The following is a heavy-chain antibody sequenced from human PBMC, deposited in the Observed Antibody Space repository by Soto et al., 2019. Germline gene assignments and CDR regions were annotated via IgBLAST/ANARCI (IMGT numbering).Heavy chain of an antibody. CDR1: GGSLSGYY. Sequence: SETLSLTCPVYGGSLSGYYWSWIRQPPGKGLEWIGEINHGGSTNYNPSLTSRVTLSVDTSKNQFSLNLASVTAADTAVYYCARRPDGFDYWGQGTLVTVSS. V-gene: IGHV4-34*01. CDR3: ARRPDGFDY. J-gene: IGHJ4*02. CDR2: INHGGST.